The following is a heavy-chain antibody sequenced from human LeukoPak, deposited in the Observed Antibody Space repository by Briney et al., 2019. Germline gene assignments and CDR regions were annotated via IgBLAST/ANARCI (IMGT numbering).Heavy chain of an antibody. CDR2: INPNSGDT. CDR3: ARDGGSTISYYFDF. V-gene: IGHV1-2*02. Sequence: ASVKVSCKASGYTFTGYYMHWVRQAPGQGLEWMGWINPNSGDTNYAQNFQGRVTLTRDTSISTAYMELSRLRSDDTAVYYCARDGGSTISYYFDFWGQGTLVTVSS. J-gene: IGHJ4*02. D-gene: IGHD3-16*01. CDR1: GYTFTGYY.